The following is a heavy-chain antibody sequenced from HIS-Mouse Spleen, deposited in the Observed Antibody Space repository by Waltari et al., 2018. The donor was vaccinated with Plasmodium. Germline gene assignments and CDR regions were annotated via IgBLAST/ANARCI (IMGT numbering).Heavy chain of an antibody. D-gene: IGHD6-13*01. J-gene: IGHJ2*01. CDR1: GFTFRRYG. V-gene: IGHV3-7*01. Sequence: EVQLVESGGGLVQPGGSLRLSCAASGFTFRRYGMSWVSQAPGKGLEWVANIKQDGSEKYYVDSVKGRFTISRDNAKNSLYLQMNSLRAEDTAVYYCASSWYWYFDLWGRGTLVTVSS. CDR2: IKQDGSEK. CDR3: ASSWYWYFDL.